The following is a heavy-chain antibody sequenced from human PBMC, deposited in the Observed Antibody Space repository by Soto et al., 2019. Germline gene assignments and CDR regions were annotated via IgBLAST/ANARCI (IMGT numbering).Heavy chain of an antibody. CDR2: INAGNGNT. CDR3: ARWTRGGWFDP. J-gene: IGHJ5*02. V-gene: IGHV1-3*01. Sequence: QVQLVQSGAEVKKPGASVKVSCKASGYTFTSYAMRWVRQAPGQRLEWMGWINAGNGNTKYSQKFQGRVTITRDTSASTAYMELSSLRSEDTAVYYCARWTRGGWFDPWGQGTLVTVSS. CDR1: GYTFTSYA.